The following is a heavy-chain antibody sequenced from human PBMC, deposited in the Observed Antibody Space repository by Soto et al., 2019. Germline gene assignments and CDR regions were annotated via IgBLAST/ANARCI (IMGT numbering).Heavy chain of an antibody. Sequence: SETLSLTCTVSGSSISPYYWSWIRQPPGKGLEWIGYIYYTGSTKYNPSLKSRVTLSLGTSRNQLSLKLSSVTAADTAVYYCTRVGGYYGDYPNFDYWGPGTLVTAPQ. CDR3: TRVGGYYGDYPNFDY. V-gene: IGHV4-59*01. CDR1: GSSISPYY. J-gene: IGHJ4*02. CDR2: IYYTGST. D-gene: IGHD4-17*01.